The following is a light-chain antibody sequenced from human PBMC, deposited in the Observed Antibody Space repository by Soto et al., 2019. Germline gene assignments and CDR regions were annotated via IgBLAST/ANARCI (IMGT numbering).Light chain of an antibody. V-gene: IGLV2-14*01. CDR1: SSDVGAYNY. CDR2: DVT. J-gene: IGLJ1*01. CDR3: SSFTTSTTYV. Sequence: QSLLAQPASVSGSPGQSITISCTGTSSDVGAYNYVSWYQQNPGKAPKLMIYDVTNRPSGVSNRFSGSKSGNTASLTISGLQAEDEADYYCSSFTTSTTYVFGTGTKVTVL.